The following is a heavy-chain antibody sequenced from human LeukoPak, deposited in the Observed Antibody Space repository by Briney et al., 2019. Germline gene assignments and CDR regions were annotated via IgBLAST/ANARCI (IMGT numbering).Heavy chain of an antibody. D-gene: IGHD2-2*01. CDR1: GYTLTELS. CDR3: ATQGGVVPAAQYKYPTSYYYYGMDI. J-gene: IGHJ6*02. Sequence: ASVKVSCKVSGYTLTELSMHWVRQAPGKGLEWMGGFDPEDGETIYAQKFQGRVTMTEDTSTDTAYMELSSLRSEDTAVYYCATQGGVVPAAQYKYPTSYYYYGMDIWGQGTTVTVSS. V-gene: IGHV1-24*01. CDR2: FDPEDGET.